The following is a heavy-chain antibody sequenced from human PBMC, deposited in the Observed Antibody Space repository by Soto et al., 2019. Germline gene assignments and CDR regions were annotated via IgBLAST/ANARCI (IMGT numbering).Heavy chain of an antibody. J-gene: IGHJ4*02. CDR2: ISTGSSYT. CDR3: ARGQYYFDY. CDR1: RLTFSDYY. D-gene: IGHD6-19*01. Sequence: VQLVESGGGLVKPGGSLRLSCAASRLTFSDYYMSWIRQAPGKGLEWVSYISTGSSYTKYADSVKGRFTISRDNAKNSLYLQMNSLRAEDTAVYYCARGQYYFDYWGQGTLVTVSS. V-gene: IGHV3-11*06.